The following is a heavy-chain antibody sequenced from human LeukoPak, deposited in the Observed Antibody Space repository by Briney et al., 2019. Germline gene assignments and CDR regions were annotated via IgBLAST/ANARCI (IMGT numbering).Heavy chain of an antibody. CDR1: GYTFTGYY. D-gene: IGHD3-3*01. V-gene: IGHV1-2*02. CDR3: ARALRFLEWLSRWDYYYYMDV. J-gene: IGHJ6*03. Sequence: ASVKVSCKASGYTFTGYYMHWVRQAPGQGLEWMGWINPNSGGTNYAQKFQGRVTMTRDTSISTAYMELSRLRSDDTAVYYCARALRFLEWLSRWDYYYYMDVWGKGTPVTVSS. CDR2: INPNSGGT.